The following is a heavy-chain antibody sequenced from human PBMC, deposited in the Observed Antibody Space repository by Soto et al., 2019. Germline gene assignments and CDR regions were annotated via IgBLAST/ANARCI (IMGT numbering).Heavy chain of an antibody. CDR1: GFTFSSYW. CDR2: INSDGSST. J-gene: IGHJ6*02. D-gene: IGHD3-10*02. Sequence: PGGSLRLSCAASGFTFSSYWMHWVRQAPGKGLVWVSRINSDGSSTSYADSVKGRFTISRDNAKNTLYLQMNSLRAEDTAVYYCVFVPLDPSYYYYGMDVWGQGTTVTVSS. V-gene: IGHV3-74*01. CDR3: VFVPLDPSYYYYGMDV.